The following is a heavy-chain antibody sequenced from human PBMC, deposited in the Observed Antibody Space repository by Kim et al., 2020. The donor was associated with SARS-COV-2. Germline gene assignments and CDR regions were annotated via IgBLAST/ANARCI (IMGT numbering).Heavy chain of an antibody. D-gene: IGHD4-4*01. V-gene: IGHV3-30*04. CDR3: ARGGNSWSSKYYYGMDA. CDR1: GFTFNKYA. J-gene: IGHJ6*01. CDR2: ISYDGGNE. Sequence: GGSLRLSCAASGFTFNKYAIHWVRQAPGKGLEWLAIISYDGGNEHYGDSVKGRFTSSRDNSMNTLYLQMNSLRPEDTAVYYCARGGNSWSSKYYYGMDAW.